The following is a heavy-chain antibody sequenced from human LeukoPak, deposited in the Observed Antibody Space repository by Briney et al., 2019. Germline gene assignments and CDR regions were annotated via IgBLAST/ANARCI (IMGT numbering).Heavy chain of an antibody. CDR2: IIPIFGTA. CDR3: ASSPVVVASSGYYYYYMDV. CDR1: GGTFSSYA. Sequence: SVKVSCKASGGTFSSYAISWVRQAPGQGLEWMGGIIPIFGTANYAQKFQGRVTITTDESTGTAYMELSSLRSEDTAVYYCASSPVVVASSGYYYYYMDVWGKGTTVTVSS. D-gene: IGHD3-22*01. J-gene: IGHJ6*03. V-gene: IGHV1-69*05.